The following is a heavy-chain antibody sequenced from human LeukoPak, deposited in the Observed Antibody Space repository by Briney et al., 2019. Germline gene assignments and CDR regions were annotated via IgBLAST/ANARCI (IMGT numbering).Heavy chain of an antibody. CDR1: GFPFSVFS. J-gene: IGHJ4*02. CDR2: VSGNSQYI. V-gene: IGHV3-21*01. D-gene: IGHD3-22*01. CDR3: ATHGDSSGYYSDS. Sequence: GGSLRLSCATSGFPFSVFSMNWVRQAPGKGLDWVSSVSGNSQYIVYADSLRGRFTISRDNAESSLYLQINSLRAEDTAVYYCATHGDSSGYYSDSWGQGTLVTVSS.